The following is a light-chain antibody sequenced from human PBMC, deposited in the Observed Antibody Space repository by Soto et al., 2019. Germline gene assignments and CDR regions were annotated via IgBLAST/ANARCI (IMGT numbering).Light chain of an antibody. CDR3: QQYDTYPLT. Sequence: DIQLTQSPSTLSASVGDRVTITCRASQSLSDWLAWYQQIPGTAPKLLIYRASNLEDGVPSRFSGSGSGTEFTLTISSLQPDDFAPYYCQQYDTYPLTVGGGTKVEIK. J-gene: IGKJ4*01. V-gene: IGKV1-5*03. CDR1: QSLSDW. CDR2: RAS.